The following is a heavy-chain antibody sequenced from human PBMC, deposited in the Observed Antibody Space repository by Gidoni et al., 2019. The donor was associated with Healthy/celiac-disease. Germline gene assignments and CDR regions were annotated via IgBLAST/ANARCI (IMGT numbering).Heavy chain of an antibody. V-gene: IGHV4-39*07. Sequence: QLQLQESGPGLVKPSETLSLTFTVSGGSISSSSYYWGWIRQPPGKGLEWIGSIYYSGSTYYNPSLKSRVTISVDTSKNQFSLKLSSVTAADTAVYYCARDAYYYDSSGYYPPPFDYWGQGTLVTVSS. CDR1: GGSISSSSYY. D-gene: IGHD3-22*01. CDR2: IYYSGST. J-gene: IGHJ4*02. CDR3: ARDAYYYDSSGYYPPPFDY.